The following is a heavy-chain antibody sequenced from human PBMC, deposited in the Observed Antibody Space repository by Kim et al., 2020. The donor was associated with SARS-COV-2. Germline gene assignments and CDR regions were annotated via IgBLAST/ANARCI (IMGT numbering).Heavy chain of an antibody. CDR3: ARSPYSGYDY. D-gene: IGHD5-12*01. CDR2: NT. Sequence: NTNSAQKLQGRVTMTTDTSTSTAYMELRSLRSDDTAVYYCARSPYSGYDYWGQGTLVTVSS. J-gene: IGHJ4*02. V-gene: IGHV1-18*01.